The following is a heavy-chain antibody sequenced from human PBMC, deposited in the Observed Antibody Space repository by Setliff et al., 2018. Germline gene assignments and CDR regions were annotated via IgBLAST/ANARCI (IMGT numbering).Heavy chain of an antibody. Sequence: GASVKVSCKASGYTFTSYYMHWVRQAPGQGLEWMGIINPSGGSTSYAQKFQGRVTITRDTSASTAYMELSSLRSEDTAVYYCASIIAAAGFGAFDIWGQGTMVTVSS. CDR1: GYTFTSYY. D-gene: IGHD6-13*01. CDR3: ASIIAAAGFGAFDI. V-gene: IGHV1-46*01. CDR2: INPSGGST. J-gene: IGHJ3*02.